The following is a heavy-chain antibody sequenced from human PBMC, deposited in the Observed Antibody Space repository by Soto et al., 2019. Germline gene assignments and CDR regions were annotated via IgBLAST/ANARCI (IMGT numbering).Heavy chain of an antibody. CDR1: GFTFSSYE. CDR3: ARVYCSTTTCHVQAFDS. J-gene: IGHJ4*02. CDR2: ISSGGDSS. D-gene: IGHD2-2*01. Sequence: EVQLVESGGGLAQPGGSVRLSCAAPGFTFSSYEMNWVRQAPGKTLEWVSYISSGGDSSYYADSVKGRFTISRDNAKNSLSLQMNSLRVEDTAVYYRARVYCSTTTCHVQAFDSWGQGTLVTVSS. V-gene: IGHV3-48*03.